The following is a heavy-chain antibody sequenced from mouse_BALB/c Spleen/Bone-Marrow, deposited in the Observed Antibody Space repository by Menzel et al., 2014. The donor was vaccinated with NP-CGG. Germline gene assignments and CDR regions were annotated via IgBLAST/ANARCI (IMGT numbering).Heavy chain of an antibody. CDR2: INPYNDGT. CDR3: ARSLLRYYAMDY. CDR1: GYTFTSYV. J-gene: IGHJ4*01. V-gene: IGHV1-14*01. D-gene: IGHD1-1*01. Sequence: EVKLMESGPELVKPGASVKMSCKASGYTFTSYVMHWVKQRPGQGLEWIGYINPYNDGTKYNEKLKGKATLTSDKSSSTAYMGLSSLTSEDSAVYYCARSLLRYYAMDYWGQGTSVTVSS.